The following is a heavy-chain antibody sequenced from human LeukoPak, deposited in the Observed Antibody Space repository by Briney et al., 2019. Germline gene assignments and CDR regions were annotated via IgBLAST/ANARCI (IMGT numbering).Heavy chain of an antibody. Sequence: GGSLRLSCATSGFTFSSYTMTWVRQAPGKGLEYVSGIGTSAGSTIYADSVKGRFTISRDNSKNTAYLQMDSLRVEDTAVYYCAKDPNWDRGYWGQGTLVTVSS. CDR2: IGTSAGST. D-gene: IGHD3-10*01. CDR1: GFTFSSYT. V-gene: IGHV3-23*01. J-gene: IGHJ4*02. CDR3: AKDPNWDRGY.